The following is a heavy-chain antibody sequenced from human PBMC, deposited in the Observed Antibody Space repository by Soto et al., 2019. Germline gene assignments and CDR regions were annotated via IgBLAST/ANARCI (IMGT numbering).Heavy chain of an antibody. D-gene: IGHD1-20*01. CDR2: ISSSGSTI. V-gene: IGHV3-11*01. CDR3: AREPLTATTSYYYYGMDV. CDR1: GFTFSDYY. J-gene: IGHJ6*02. Sequence: QVQLVESGGGLVKPGGSLRLSCAASGFTFSDYYMSWIRQAPGKGLEWVSYISSSGSTIYYADSVKGRFTISRDNAKNTLYLQINNRRAEETAVYYCAREPLTATTSYYYYGMDVWGQGTTVTVSS.